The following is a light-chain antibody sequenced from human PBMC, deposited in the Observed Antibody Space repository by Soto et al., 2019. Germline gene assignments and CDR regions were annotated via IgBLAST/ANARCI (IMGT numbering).Light chain of an antibody. Sequence: EIVMTQSPATLSVSPGERATLSCRASQSVSSNLAWYQQKPGQAPRLLIYGASTRATGIPARFSGSGSGAEFTLTISSLQSEDFAVYYCQHRGTFGHGTKVDIK. CDR3: QHRGT. CDR1: QSVSSN. V-gene: IGKV3-15*01. CDR2: GAS. J-gene: IGKJ1*01.